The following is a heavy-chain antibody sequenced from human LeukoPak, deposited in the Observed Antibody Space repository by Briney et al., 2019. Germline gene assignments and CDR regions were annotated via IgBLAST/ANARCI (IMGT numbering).Heavy chain of an antibody. D-gene: IGHD2/OR15-2a*01. Sequence: PSETLSLTCTVSGESINPYHWNWIRQPAGKGLEWIGHIYKSGSTNYNPSLKSRVTMSLDTSKNQFSLKLRSVTAADTAVYFCARSFLDYMDVWGKGTTVTVSS. V-gene: IGHV4-4*07. CDR2: IYKSGST. J-gene: IGHJ6*03. CDR1: GESINPYH. CDR3: ARSFLDYMDV.